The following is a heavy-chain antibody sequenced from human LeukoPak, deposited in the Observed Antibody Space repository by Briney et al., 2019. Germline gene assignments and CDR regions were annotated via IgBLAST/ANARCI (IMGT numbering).Heavy chain of an antibody. V-gene: IGHV3-53*01. Sequence: PGGSLRRSCAASGFTVSSNYMSWARQAPGKGLEWVSVIYSGGSTYYADSVKGRFTISRDNSKNTLYLQMNSLRAEDTAVYYCARDNSYGFDYWGQGTLVTVSS. J-gene: IGHJ4*02. CDR1: GFTVSSNY. CDR2: IYSGGST. CDR3: ARDNSYGFDY. D-gene: IGHD5-18*01.